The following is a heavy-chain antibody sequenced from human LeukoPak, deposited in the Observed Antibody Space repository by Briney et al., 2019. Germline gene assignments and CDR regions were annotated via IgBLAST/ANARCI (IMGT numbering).Heavy chain of an antibody. D-gene: IGHD6-19*01. Sequence: SETLSLTCTVSGYSISSGYYWGWIRQPPGKGLEWIGSIYHSGSTYYNPSLKSRVTISVDTSKNQFSLKLSSVTAADTAAYYCAREGPSSGPYYYYYYYMDVWGKGTTVTVSS. CDR3: AREGPSSGPYYYYYYYMDV. CDR2: IYHSGST. V-gene: IGHV4-38-2*02. J-gene: IGHJ6*03. CDR1: GYSISSGYY.